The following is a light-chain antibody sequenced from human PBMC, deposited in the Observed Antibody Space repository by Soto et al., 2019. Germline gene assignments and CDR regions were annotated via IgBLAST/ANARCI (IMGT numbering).Light chain of an antibody. CDR2: DAS. V-gene: IGKV3-11*01. J-gene: IGKJ1*01. Sequence: EVVLTQSPATLSLSPGERATLSCRASQSIRTSLAWYQQKPGQAPRLVIFDASNRANGVPARFGGSGSGTDFTLTISSLQPDDFATYYCQHYNSYSEAFGQGTKVDIK. CDR3: QHYNSYSEA. CDR1: QSIRTS.